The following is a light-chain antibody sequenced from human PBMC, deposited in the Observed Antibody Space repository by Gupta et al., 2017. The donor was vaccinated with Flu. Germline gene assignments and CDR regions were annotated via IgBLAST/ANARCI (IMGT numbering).Light chain of an antibody. J-gene: IGKJ4*01. V-gene: IGKV3-11*01. CDR1: QSVSRY. CDR3: QQRVNWPQIS. CDR2: DAS. Sequence: EIVLTQSPVTLSLSPGERATLSCRASQSVSRYLAWYQQKPGQAPRLLIYDASNRDTGNPARFSGSGFGKDLTLTISSREQEDFAVYFCQQRVNWPQISFGGGTKVEIK.